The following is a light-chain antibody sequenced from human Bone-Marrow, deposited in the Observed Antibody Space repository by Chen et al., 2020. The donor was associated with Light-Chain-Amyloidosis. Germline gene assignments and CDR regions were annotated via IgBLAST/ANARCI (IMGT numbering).Light chain of an antibody. V-gene: IGLV6-57*01. Sequence: NFMLTQPHSVSESPGKTVIISCTRSSGSIATNYVQWYQQRPGSSPTTVISEDHHRPSGVPDRFSGCIDRSSNSASLASSGQHTEGEADCYWRYYHGGGQGVFGGGTKLSVL. CDR1: SGSIATNY. CDR3: RYYHGGGQGV. J-gene: IGLJ3*02. CDR2: EDH.